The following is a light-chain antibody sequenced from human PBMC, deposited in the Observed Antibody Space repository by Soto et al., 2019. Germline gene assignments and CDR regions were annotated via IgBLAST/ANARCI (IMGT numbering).Light chain of an antibody. CDR2: DAS. V-gene: IGKV1-33*01. Sequence: DIQMTQSPSSLSASVGDRVTITCQASQDISNYLIWYQQKPGKAPKVLIYDASTVETGVPSRFSGSGFGTHFTFTINSLKPEDIATNYCQQLDKLQLTFGGGTKVEIK. CDR3: QQLDKLQLT. J-gene: IGKJ4*01. CDR1: QDISNY.